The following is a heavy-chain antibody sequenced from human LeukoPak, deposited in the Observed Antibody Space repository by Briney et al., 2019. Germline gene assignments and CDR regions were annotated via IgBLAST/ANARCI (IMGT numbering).Heavy chain of an antibody. CDR1: GGSISSYY. D-gene: IGHD3-22*01. V-gene: IGHV4-59*01. CDR2: IYYSGST. Sequence: PSETLSLTCTVSGGSISSYYWSWIRQPPGKGLEWIGYIYYSGSTNYNPSLKSRVTISVDTSKNQFSLKLSSVTAADTAVYYCARGGYYYDSSGYYPLAVVWGQGTLVTVSS. J-gene: IGHJ4*02. CDR3: ARGGYYYDSSGYYPLAVV.